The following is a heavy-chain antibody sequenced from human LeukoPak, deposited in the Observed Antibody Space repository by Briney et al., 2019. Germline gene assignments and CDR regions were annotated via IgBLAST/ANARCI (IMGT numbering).Heavy chain of an antibody. Sequence: GGSLRPSCEASGLTFSSLPMHWFGQPPGRGLGWVAFIGYDGSIKYYADSVKGRFTISRDNSKNTLYLQMNSLRAEDTAVYYCAKDKGAYDSSGYYYFPERNWFDPWGQGTLVTVSS. V-gene: IGHV3-30*02. CDR1: GLTFSSLP. CDR2: IGYDGSIK. J-gene: IGHJ5*02. D-gene: IGHD3-22*01. CDR3: AKDKGAYDSSGYYYFPERNWFDP.